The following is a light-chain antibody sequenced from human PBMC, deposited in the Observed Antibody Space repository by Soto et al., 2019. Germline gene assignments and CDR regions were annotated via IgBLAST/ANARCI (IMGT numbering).Light chain of an antibody. CDR2: DTS. Sequence: EVVVARSRGSGSVSRGGIATLSCSACLCVGIKLAWYQQKPGQAPRLLCYDTSTRATGIPARFSGSGSGTEFTLTISRLQSEDFAVYYCQQYNNWLITCGQGTRLEI. CDR3: QQYNNWLIT. J-gene: IGKJ5*01. CDR1: LCVGIK. V-gene: IGKV3-15*01.